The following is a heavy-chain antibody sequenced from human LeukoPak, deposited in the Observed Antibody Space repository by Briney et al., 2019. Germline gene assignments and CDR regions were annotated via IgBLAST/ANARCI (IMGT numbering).Heavy chain of an antibody. CDR1: GGSISSSSYY. J-gene: IGHJ4*02. Sequence: SSETLSLTCTVSGGSISSSSYYWGWIRQPPGKGLEWIVSIYYSGSTYYNPSLKSRVTISVDTSKNQFSLKLSSVTAADTAVYYCARLKYSNYVSVYFDYWGQGTLVTVSS. D-gene: IGHD4-11*01. CDR2: IYYSGST. V-gene: IGHV4-39*01. CDR3: ARLKYSNYVSVYFDY.